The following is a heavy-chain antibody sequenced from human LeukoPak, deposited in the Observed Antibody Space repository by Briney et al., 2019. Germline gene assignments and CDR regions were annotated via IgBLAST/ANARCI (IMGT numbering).Heavy chain of an antibody. Sequence: ASVKVSCKAAGYTFTGDYMFWVRQAPGQGLEWMGRINPNSGGTNYAQKFQGRVTMTRDTSISTAYMELSRLRSDDTAVYYCALDSSGYPVGDYWGQGTLVTVSS. J-gene: IGHJ4*02. CDR1: GYTFTGDY. CDR3: ALDSSGYPVGDY. D-gene: IGHD3-22*01. V-gene: IGHV1-2*06. CDR2: INPNSGGT.